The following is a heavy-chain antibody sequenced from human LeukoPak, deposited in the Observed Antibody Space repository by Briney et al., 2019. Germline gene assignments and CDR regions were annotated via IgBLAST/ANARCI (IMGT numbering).Heavy chain of an antibody. D-gene: IGHD3-10*01. J-gene: IGHJ4*02. CDR1: GGTFSSYA. CDR3: ARLYYYGSGSYYNVPPSFDY. CDR2: IIPILGIA. V-gene: IGHV1-69*04. Sequence: VASVTVSCKASGGTFSSYAISWVRQAPGQGLEWMGRIIPILGIANYAQKFQGRVTITADKSTSTAYMELSSLRSEDTAVYYCARLYYYGSGSYYNVPPSFDYWGQGTLVTVSS.